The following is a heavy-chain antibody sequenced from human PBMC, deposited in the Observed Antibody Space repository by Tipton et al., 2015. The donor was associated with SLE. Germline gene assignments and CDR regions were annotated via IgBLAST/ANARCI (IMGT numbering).Heavy chain of an antibody. Sequence: TLSLTCTVSSGSISSYHWSWIRRPPGKGLEWIGYIYYSGNTNHNPSLESRVTISLDTSKNQFSLKLNSVTAADTAVYYCARGGRWGSVANFDNWGQGTLVTVSS. CDR3: ARGGRWGSVANFDN. CDR2: IYYSGNT. CDR1: SGSISSYH. V-gene: IGHV4-59*01. D-gene: IGHD7-27*01. J-gene: IGHJ4*02.